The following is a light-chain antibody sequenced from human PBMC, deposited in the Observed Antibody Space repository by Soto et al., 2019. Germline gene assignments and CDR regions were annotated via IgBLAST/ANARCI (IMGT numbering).Light chain of an antibody. Sequence: DIVLTQSPATLSVSPGERATLSCRASQSVSSNLAWYQQKPGQAPRLLIYGASTRATGITATFSGSGSGTEGTHTISSLPSEDFAVYYCQQYNSRPPWTFGQGTKVEFK. CDR2: GAS. V-gene: IGKV3-15*01. J-gene: IGKJ1*01. CDR3: QQYNSRPPWT. CDR1: QSVSSN.